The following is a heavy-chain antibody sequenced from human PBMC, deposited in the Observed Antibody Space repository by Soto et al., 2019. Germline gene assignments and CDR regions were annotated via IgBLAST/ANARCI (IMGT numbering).Heavy chain of an antibody. J-gene: IGHJ4*02. CDR2: FIPIFVSA. CDR3: ARDLSSDSTGFRGYDL. Sequence: QVHLVQSGAEAKKPGSSVKVSCKASGGTVSSYAITWVRQAPGKGLEWMGVFIPIFVSAHYAQKFQGRVTITADESTSTAYMELSGLRSEDTAIYYCARDLSSDSTGFRGYDLWGQGTLVTVSS. CDR1: GGTVSSYA. V-gene: IGHV1-69*01. D-gene: IGHD3-22*01.